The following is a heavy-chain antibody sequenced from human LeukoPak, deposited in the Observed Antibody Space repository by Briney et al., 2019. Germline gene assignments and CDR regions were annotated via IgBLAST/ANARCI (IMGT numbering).Heavy chain of an antibody. Sequence: SETLSLTCTVSGGSVSSYYWTWIRQPPGKGLEWIGNIYYSGSTNYNPSLKSRVSMSVDTSNIQFSLKLSSVTAADTAVYYCARGGTYNGILSFDPWGQGTLVTVSS. CDR3: ARGGTYNGILSFDP. D-gene: IGHD1-14*01. J-gene: IGHJ5*02. CDR2: IYYSGST. V-gene: IGHV4-59*02. CDR1: GGSVSSYY.